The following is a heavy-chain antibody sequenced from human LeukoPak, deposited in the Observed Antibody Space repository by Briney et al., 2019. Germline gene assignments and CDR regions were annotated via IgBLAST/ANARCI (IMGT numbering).Heavy chain of an antibody. V-gene: IGHV4-34*01. CDR2: INLRGST. CDR3: ASVSGRVGRITMVRGVNKASDY. J-gene: IGHJ4*02. CDR1: GGSFNDYY. D-gene: IGHD3-10*01. Sequence: SETLSLTCAVYGGSFNDYYWNWIRQPPGKGLEWIGEINLRGSTTYNPSLKSRVTISVDTSKNQFSLKLSSVTAADTAVYYCASVSGRVGRITMVRGVNKASDYWGQGTLVTVSS.